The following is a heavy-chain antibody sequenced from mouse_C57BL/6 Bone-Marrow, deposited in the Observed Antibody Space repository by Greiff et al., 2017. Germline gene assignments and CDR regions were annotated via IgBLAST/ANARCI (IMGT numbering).Heavy chain of an antibody. Sequence: VQLQQPGAELVMPGASVKLSCKASGYTFTSYWMHWVKQRPGQGLEWIGEIDPSDSYTNYNQKFKGESTLTVDKSSSTAYMQLSSLTSEDSAVYYCAREGVYWGQGTTLTVSS. CDR3: AREGVY. V-gene: IGHV1-69*01. CDR2: IDPSDSYT. CDR1: GYTFTSYW. J-gene: IGHJ2*01.